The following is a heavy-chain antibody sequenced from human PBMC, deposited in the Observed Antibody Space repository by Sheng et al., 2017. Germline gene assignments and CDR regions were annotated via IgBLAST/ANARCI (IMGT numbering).Heavy chain of an antibody. CDR2: IIPIFGTT. V-gene: IGHV1-69*13. CDR1: GDTFRSYV. Sequence: QVQLVQSGAEVKKPGSSVKVSCKASGDTFRSYVIAWVRQAPGQGLEWMGGIIPIFGTTKYAQKFQGRVTITADESRTTAYMALSSLRSADTAVYYCARSGITMMAMDVWGQGTTVTVSS. D-gene: IGHD3-22*01. J-gene: IGHJ6*02. CDR3: ARSGITMMAMDV.